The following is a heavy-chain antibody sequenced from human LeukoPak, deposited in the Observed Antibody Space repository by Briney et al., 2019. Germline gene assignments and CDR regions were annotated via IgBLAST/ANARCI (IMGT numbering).Heavy chain of an antibody. CDR2: ISVRSNYR. Sequence: GGSLTLSCAPSGYTFSDFSVNWVRHAPGGGLEWVSSISVRSNYRYYADSVRGRFTISRDDARDSLFLQMNSLRAEDTAVYFCVRLRRNNDRSGYYYYYDYWGQGTLVTVSS. D-gene: IGHD3-22*01. V-gene: IGHV3-21*01. CDR3: VRLRRNNDRSGYYYYYDY. J-gene: IGHJ4*02. CDR1: GYTFSDFS.